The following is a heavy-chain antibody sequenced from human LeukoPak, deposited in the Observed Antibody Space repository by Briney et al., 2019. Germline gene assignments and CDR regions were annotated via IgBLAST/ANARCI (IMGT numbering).Heavy chain of an antibody. V-gene: IGHV4-34*01. CDR1: GGSFSGYY. Sequence: SETLSLTCALYGGSFSGYYWSWIRQPPGKGLEWIGEINHSGSTNYNPSLKSRVTISVDTSKNQFSLKLSSVTAADTAVYYCARQAVAGGFDYWGQGTLVTVSS. CDR2: INHSGST. D-gene: IGHD6-19*01. CDR3: ARQAVAGGFDY. J-gene: IGHJ4*02.